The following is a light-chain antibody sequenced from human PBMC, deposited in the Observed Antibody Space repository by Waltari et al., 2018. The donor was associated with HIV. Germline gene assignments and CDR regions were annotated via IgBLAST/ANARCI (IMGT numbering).Light chain of an antibody. CDR2: EVT. CDR3: SSYTSSSTQV. CDR1: SSDVGGYNY. J-gene: IGLJ1*01. V-gene: IGLV2-14*01. Sequence: QSALTQPASVSGSPGPSITISCTGTSSDVGGYNYVFWYQQPPGKAPKLMIYEVTNRPSGVSNRFSGSKSGNTASLTISGLQAEDEADYYCSSYTSSSTQVFGTGTKVTVL.